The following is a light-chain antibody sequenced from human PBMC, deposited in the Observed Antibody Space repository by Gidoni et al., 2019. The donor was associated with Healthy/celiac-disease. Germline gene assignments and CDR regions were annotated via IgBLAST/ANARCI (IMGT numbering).Light chain of an antibody. CDR1: QSVSSY. J-gene: IGKJ5*01. CDR2: DAS. Sequence: DIVLTQSPATLSLSPGERAPLPCSPSQSVSSYLAWYQPKPGQAPRLLIYDASNGATGIPARFSGSECGTDFTRSISSLEPVDFAVYYCQQRSNWHTFGQGTRLKIK. V-gene: IGKV3-11*01. CDR3: QQRSNWHT.